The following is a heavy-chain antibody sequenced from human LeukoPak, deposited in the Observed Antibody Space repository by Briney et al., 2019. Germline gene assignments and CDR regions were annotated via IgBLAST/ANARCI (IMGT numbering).Heavy chain of an antibody. CDR1: GYTFTSYG. CDR3: ARDMFPGSSGVVIKNMDI. CDR2: ISTYHGNT. V-gene: IGHV1-18*01. Sequence: GASVKVSCKASGYTFTSYGISWVRQAPGLGLEWMGWISTYHGNTKYAQKLQGRVTMTTDTSTSTAYMELRSLRSDDTAVYYCARDMFPGSSGVVIKNMDIWGKGTTVTVSS. D-gene: IGHD3-3*01. J-gene: IGHJ6*03.